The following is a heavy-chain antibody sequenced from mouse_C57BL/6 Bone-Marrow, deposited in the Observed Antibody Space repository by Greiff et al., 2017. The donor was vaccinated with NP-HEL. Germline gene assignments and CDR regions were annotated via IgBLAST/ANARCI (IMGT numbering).Heavy chain of an antibody. V-gene: IGHV1-81*01. Sequence: VKLVESGAELARPGASVKLSCKASGYTFTSYGISWVKQRTGQGLEWIGEIYPRSGNTYYNEKFKGKATLTADKSSSTAYMELRSLTSEDSAVYFCERWGYGSRCAMDYWGQGTSVTVSS. CDR2: IYPRSGNT. CDR3: ERWGYGSRCAMDY. D-gene: IGHD1-1*01. J-gene: IGHJ4*01. CDR1: GYTFTSYG.